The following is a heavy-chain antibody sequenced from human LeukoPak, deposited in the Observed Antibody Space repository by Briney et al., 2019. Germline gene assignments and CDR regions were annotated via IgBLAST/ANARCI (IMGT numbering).Heavy chain of an antibody. D-gene: IGHD2-2*01. CDR3: AKDPYGTRYFDY. CDR1: GFTFSSHA. CDR2: LSGSGYNT. Sequence: GGSLRLSCAAPGFTFSSHALSWVRQAPGKGLEWVSSLSGSGYNTYYADSVKGRFTISRGNSKNTVYLQMNSLRAEDTAVYYCAKDPYGTRYFDYWGQGTLVTVSS. V-gene: IGHV3-23*01. J-gene: IGHJ4*02.